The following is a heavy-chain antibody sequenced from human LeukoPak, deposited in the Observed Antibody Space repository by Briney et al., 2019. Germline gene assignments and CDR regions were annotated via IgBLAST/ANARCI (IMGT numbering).Heavy chain of an antibody. J-gene: IGHJ6*03. CDR3: ATLTELEPTGDYMDV. CDR2: IIPIFGTA. D-gene: IGHD1-1*01. CDR1: GGTFSSYA. V-gene: IGHV1-69*05. Sequence: AASVKVSCKASGGTFSSYAISWVRQAPGQGLEWMGGIIPIFGTANYAQKFQGRVTITTDESTSTAYLELSSLRSEDTAVYYCATLTELEPTGDYMDVWGKGTTVTVSS.